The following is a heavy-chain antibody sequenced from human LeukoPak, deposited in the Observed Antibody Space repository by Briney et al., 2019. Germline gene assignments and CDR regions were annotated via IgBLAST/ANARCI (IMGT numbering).Heavy chain of an antibody. Sequence: GGSLRLSCAASGFTFSSYGMHWVRQAPGKGLEWVAFIRYDGSNKYYADSVKGRFTISRDNSKNTLYLQMNSLRAEDTAVYYCAKDLSGSYSTHLFDYWGQGTLVTVSS. J-gene: IGHJ4*02. CDR1: GFTFSSYG. CDR2: IRYDGSNK. CDR3: AKDLSGSYSTHLFDY. V-gene: IGHV3-30*02. D-gene: IGHD1-26*01.